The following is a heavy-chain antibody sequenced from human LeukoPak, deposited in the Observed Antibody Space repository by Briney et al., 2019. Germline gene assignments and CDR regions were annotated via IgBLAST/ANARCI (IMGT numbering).Heavy chain of an antibody. V-gene: IGHV3-64D*06. CDR2: VSSNGGST. J-gene: IGHJ4*02. D-gene: IGHD3-22*01. Sequence: PGGSLRLSCSASGFTFSSYAMHWVRQAPGKGLEYVSAVSSNGGSTYYADSVKGGFTISRDNSKNTLYLQMSSLRAEDTAVYYCVKEGDDSSGYHQEFDYWGQGTLVTVSS. CDR3: VKEGDDSSGYHQEFDY. CDR1: GFTFSSYA.